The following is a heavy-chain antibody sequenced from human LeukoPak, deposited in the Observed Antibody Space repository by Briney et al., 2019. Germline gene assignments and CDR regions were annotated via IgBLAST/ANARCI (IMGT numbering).Heavy chain of an antibody. CDR3: AKESDAFDL. CDR1: GFISDHYA. V-gene: IGHV3-43*02. CDR2: ISGDGGGT. Sequence: PGGSLRLSCAASGFISDHYAMHWVRQAPGKGLEWVSLISGDGGGTYYTDSVRGRFTIFRDNSKNSLYLQMNGLTTEDTALYYCAKESDAFDLWGQGTMVYVSS. J-gene: IGHJ3*01.